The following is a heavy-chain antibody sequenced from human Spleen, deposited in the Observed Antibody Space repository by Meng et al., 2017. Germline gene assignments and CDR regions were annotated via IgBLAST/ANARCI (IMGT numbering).Heavy chain of an antibody. D-gene: IGHD4-17*01. CDR2: ISTSSSYI. Sequence: GGSLRFSCAASGFTFKNYNMNWVRQAPGKGLEWVSSISTSSSYIYYADSVKGRFTISRDNAKNSLYLQMNSLRAEDTAVYYCARDSAHYGDYGSPYNFDYWGQGTLVTVSS. V-gene: IGHV3-21*01. J-gene: IGHJ4*02. CDR3: ARDSAHYGDYGSPYNFDY. CDR1: GFTFKNYN.